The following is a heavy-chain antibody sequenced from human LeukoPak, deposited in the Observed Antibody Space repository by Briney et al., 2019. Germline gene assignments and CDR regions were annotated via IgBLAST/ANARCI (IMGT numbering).Heavy chain of an antibody. CDR1: GFTFSSYW. V-gene: IGHV3-23*01. Sequence: GGSLRLSCAASGFTFSSYWMNWARQAPGKGLEWVSAIINSGGSTYYADSVKGRFTISRDNSKNTLYLQMNSLRAEDTAVYYCAKDAYGYKDYWGQGTLVTVSS. J-gene: IGHJ4*02. D-gene: IGHD5-18*01. CDR3: AKDAYGYKDY. CDR2: IINSGGST.